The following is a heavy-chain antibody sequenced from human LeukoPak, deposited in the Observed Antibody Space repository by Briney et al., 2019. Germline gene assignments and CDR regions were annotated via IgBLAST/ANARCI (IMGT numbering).Heavy chain of an antibody. CDR3: AKDLSRGGAAADTDAFDI. J-gene: IGHJ3*02. CDR2: ISGSGST. CDR1: GFTFSNYA. V-gene: IGHV3-23*01. D-gene: IGHD6-13*01. Sequence: PGGSLRLSCAASGFTFSNYAMSWVRQAPGKGLEWVSGISGSGSTYYADSVKGRFTISRDNSKNTLYLQMNSLRAEDTAVYYCAKDLSRGGAAADTDAFDIWGQGTMVTVSS.